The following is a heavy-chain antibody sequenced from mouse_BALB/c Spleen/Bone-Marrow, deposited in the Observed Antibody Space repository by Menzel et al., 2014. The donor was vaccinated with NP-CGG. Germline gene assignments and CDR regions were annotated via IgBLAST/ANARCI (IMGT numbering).Heavy chain of an antibody. J-gene: IGHJ3*01. CDR3: ARWYYGSGFAY. D-gene: IGHD1-1*01. CDR2: ISSGGST. CDR1: GFTFSSYA. V-gene: IGHV5-6-5*01. Sequence: EVMLVESGGGLVKPGGSLKLSCAASGFTFSSYAMSWVRQTPEKRLEWVASISSGGSTYYPDSVKGRFTISRDNARNILYLQMSSLRSEDTAMYYCARWYYGSGFAYWGQGTLVTVSA.